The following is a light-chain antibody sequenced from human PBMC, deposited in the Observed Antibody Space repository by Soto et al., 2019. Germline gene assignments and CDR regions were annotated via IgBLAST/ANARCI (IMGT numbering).Light chain of an antibody. Sequence: DIQMTQSPSTLSASVGDRVTITCRASQSISTWLAWYQQKPGLAPKLLIYRASRLESGVPSTFIASGSETEFTLTVTSLQPDDFATYYCQQYQKIPWTFGQGTKVEVK. CDR1: QSISTW. CDR3: QQYQKIPWT. J-gene: IGKJ1*01. CDR2: RAS. V-gene: IGKV1-5*03.